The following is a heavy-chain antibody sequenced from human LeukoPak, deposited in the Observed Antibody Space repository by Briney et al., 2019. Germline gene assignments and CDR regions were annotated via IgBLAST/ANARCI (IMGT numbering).Heavy chain of an antibody. CDR2: INHSGST. Sequence: PSETLSLTSSVYGGSFSGYYWGWIRQPPGKGLEWIGEINHSGSTNYNPSLKSRVTISVDTSKNQFSLKLSSVTAADTAVYYCARVIPASLKQWLVRDVWGKGTTVTVSS. J-gene: IGHJ6*04. D-gene: IGHD6-19*01. CDR3: ARVIPASLKQWLVRDV. CDR1: GGSFSGYY. V-gene: IGHV4-34*01.